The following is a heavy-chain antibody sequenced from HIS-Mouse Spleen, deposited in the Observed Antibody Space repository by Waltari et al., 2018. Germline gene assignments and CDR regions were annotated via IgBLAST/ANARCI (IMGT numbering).Heavy chain of an antibody. V-gene: IGHV4-4*02. CDR1: GFTFSNAW. D-gene: IGHD1-26*01. CDR3: ARGGWEYACDI. CDR2: TDQSGST. J-gene: IGHJ3*02. Sequence: VQLVESGGGLVKPGGSLRLSCAASGFTFSNAWMSWVRQAPGKGLEWIGETDQSGSTNYNPSLKSRVTSAVDTSKNQFSLKLSSVTAADTAVYYCARGGWEYACDIWGQGTMVTVSS.